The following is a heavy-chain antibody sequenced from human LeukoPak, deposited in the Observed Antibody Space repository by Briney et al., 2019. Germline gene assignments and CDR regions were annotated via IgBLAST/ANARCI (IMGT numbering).Heavy chain of an antibody. D-gene: IGHD3-16*01. J-gene: IGHJ6*03. V-gene: IGHV3-23*01. CDR2: ISGSGGST. Sequence: SGGSLRLSCAASGFTFSSYAMSWVRQAPGKGLEWVSAISGSGGSTYYADSVKGRFTISRDNSKNTLYLQMNSLRAEDTAVYYCANWGLYYYYMDVWGKGTTVTVSS. CDR3: ANWGLYYYYMDV. CDR1: GFTFSSYA.